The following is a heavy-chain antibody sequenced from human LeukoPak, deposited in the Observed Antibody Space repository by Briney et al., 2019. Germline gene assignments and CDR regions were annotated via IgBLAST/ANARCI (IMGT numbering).Heavy chain of an antibody. CDR2: ISGSGYPI. Sequence: GGSLRLSCAASGFTFSSYEMNWVRQAPGKGLEWVSYISGSGYPIYYADSVKGRFTISRDNAKNSLYLQMNSLRAEDTAIYYCARVRGLEWLLKHLDSWGQGTLVTVSS. J-gene: IGHJ4*02. CDR1: GFTFSSYE. CDR3: ARVRGLEWLLKHLDS. D-gene: IGHD3-3*01. V-gene: IGHV3-48*03.